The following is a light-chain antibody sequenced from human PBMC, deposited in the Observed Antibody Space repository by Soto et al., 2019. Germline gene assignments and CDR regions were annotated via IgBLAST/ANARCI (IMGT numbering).Light chain of an antibody. CDR1: QSVSSY. V-gene: IGKV3-11*01. J-gene: IGKJ4*01. CDR3: QQRSDWPLT. CDR2: DAS. Sequence: PGERATLSCRASQSVSSYFAWYKQKPGQAPRLLIYDASTRAAGIPARFSGSGSGTDFTLTISSLEPEDFAVYYCQQRSDWPLTFGGGTKVEIK.